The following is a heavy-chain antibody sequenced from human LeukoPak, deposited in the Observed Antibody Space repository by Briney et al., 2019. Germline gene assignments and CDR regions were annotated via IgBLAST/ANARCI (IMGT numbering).Heavy chain of an antibody. J-gene: IGHJ4*02. CDR2: INPDGSTT. CDR3: AKDLHYGSADY. Sequence: GGSLRLSCAASGFTFSNYWMHWVRQDPGKGLVWVSFINPDGSTTNYADSVKGRFTISRDNAKNALYLQMNSLRAEDTAVYSCAKDLHYGSADYWGQGTLVTVSS. D-gene: IGHD3-10*01. V-gene: IGHV3-74*01. CDR1: GFTFSNYW.